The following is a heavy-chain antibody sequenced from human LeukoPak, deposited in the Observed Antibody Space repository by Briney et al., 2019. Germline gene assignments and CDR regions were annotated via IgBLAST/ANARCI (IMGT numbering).Heavy chain of an antibody. CDR3: AKRGAYSPPY. CDR2: ISSSSSYI. D-gene: IGHD5-18*01. CDR1: GFTFSSYE. V-gene: IGHV3-21*05. Sequence: GGSLRLSCAASGFTFSSYEMNWVRQAPGKGLEWVSYISSSSSYIYYADSVKGRFTISRDNAKNSLYLQMNSLRAEDTAVYYCAKRGAYSPPYWGQGTLVTVSS. J-gene: IGHJ4*02.